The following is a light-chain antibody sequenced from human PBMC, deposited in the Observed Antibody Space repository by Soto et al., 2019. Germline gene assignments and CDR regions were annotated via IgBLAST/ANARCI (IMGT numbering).Light chain of an antibody. CDR3: QQSYNLPHT. J-gene: IGKJ2*01. V-gene: IGKV1-39*01. CDR2: AAF. CDR1: ESISNF. Sequence: DIQMTQSPSSLSAILGDRVTITCRASESISNFLNWYQQRPGRAPRPIIYAAFSLQPGVPSRFSGRGSGTDFTLTIRDLQPEDFATYFCQQSYNLPHTFGQGTKLEVE.